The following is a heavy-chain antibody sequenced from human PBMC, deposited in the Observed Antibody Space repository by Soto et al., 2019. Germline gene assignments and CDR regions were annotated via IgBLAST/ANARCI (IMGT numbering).Heavy chain of an antibody. J-gene: IGHJ3*02. CDR1: GFTFSNAW. Sequence: GGSLRLSCAASGFTFSNAWMSWVRQAPGKGLEWVGRIKSKTDGGTTDYAAPEKGRFTISRDDSKNTLYLQMNNLTTEDPAVYYCTADPGVSGYDSWDAFDIWGQGTMVTVSS. CDR2: IKSKTDGGTT. V-gene: IGHV3-15*01. CDR3: TADPGVSGYDSWDAFDI. D-gene: IGHD5-12*01.